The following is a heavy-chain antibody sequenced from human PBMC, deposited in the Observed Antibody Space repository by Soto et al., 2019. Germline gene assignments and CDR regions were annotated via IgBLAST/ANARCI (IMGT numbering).Heavy chain of an antibody. CDR3: AREDNYGDYYFDY. J-gene: IGHJ4*02. D-gene: IGHD4-17*01. Sequence: EVQLVESGGGLVQPGGSLRLSCAASGFTFSSYWMHWVRQAPGKGLVWVSRINSDGSSTSYADSVKGRFTISRDNAKNTLYRQRNSLRAEDTAVYYCAREDNYGDYYFDYWGQGTLVTVSS. CDR2: INSDGSST. CDR1: GFTFSSYW. V-gene: IGHV3-74*01.